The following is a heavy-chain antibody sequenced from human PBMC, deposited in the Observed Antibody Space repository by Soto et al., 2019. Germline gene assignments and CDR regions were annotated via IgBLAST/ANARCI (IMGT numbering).Heavy chain of an antibody. J-gene: IGHJ3*02. CDR2: TRNKANSYTT. Sequence: EVQLVESGGGLVQPGGSLRLSCAASGFTFSDHYMDWVRQAPGKGLEWVGRTRNKANSYTTEYAASVKGRFTISRDDSKNSLYLQMNSLKTEDTAVYYCARWYLGTDAFDIWGQGTMVTVSS. V-gene: IGHV3-72*01. CDR3: ARWYLGTDAFDI. CDR1: GFTFSDHY. D-gene: IGHD2-15*01.